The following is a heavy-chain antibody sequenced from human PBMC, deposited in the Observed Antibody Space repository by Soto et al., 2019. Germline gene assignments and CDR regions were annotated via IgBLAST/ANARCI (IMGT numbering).Heavy chain of an antibody. V-gene: IGHV3-30-3*01. CDR2: ISYDGSNK. CDR3: ARDTNIVATITVLDC. CDR1: GFTFSSYA. D-gene: IGHD5-12*01. J-gene: IGHJ4*02. Sequence: QVQLVESGGGVVQPGRSLRLSCAASGFTFSSYAMHWVRQAPGKGLAWVAVISYDGSNKYYADSVKGRFTISRDNSKNTLYLQMNSLRAEDTAVYYCARDTNIVATITVLDCWGQGTLVTVSS.